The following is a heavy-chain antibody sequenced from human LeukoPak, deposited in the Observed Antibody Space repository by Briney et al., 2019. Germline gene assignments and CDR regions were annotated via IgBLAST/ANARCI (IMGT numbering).Heavy chain of an antibody. CDR3: ARHVTYYYDSSGWFYDY. CDR1: GGSISSYY. Sequence: SETLSLTCTVSGGSISSYYWSWIRQPPGKGLEWIGYIYYSGSTNYSPSLKSRVTISVDTSKNQFSLKLSSVTAADTAVYYCARHVTYYYDSSGWFYDYWGQGTLVTVSS. J-gene: IGHJ4*02. D-gene: IGHD3-22*01. V-gene: IGHV4-59*08. CDR2: IYYSGST.